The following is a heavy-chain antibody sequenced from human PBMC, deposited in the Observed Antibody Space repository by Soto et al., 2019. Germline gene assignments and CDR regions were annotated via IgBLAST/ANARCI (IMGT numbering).Heavy chain of an antibody. CDR1: GYSFTSYW. CDR3: ARLAMASRRGYDGMDV. J-gene: IGHJ6*02. V-gene: IGHV5-10-1*01. CDR2: IDPSDSYT. D-gene: IGHD3-16*01. Sequence: EVQLVPSGAEVKKPGESLRISCKGSGYSFTSYWITWVRQMPGKGLEWMGRIDPSDSYTNYSPSFQGHVAISADKSISTAYLQWSSLKASDTAMYYCARLAMASRRGYDGMDVWGQGTTVTVSS.